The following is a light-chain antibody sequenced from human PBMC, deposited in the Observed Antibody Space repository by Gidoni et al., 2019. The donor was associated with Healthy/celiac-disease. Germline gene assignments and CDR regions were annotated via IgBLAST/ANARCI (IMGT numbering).Light chain of an antibody. CDR2: EVS. J-gene: IGLJ1*01. V-gene: IGLV2-8*01. CDR1: SSDVGCYNY. Sequence: QPALTQPPSASGSPGQSVTISCTGTSSDVGCYNYVYWYQQHTGQAPKLMIYEVSRRPVVVPDFFSGSTSGNAASLTVSVLQADEDAYYYCSSYAGSNNYVFGTGTKVTVL. CDR3: SSYAGSNNYV.